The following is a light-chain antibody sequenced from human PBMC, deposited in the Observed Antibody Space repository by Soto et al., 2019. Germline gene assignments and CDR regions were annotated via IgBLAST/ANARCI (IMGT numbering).Light chain of an antibody. V-gene: IGKV3-15*01. CDR3: QQYNNWPPYT. CDR2: GAS. J-gene: IGKJ2*01. Sequence: EIVMTQSPATLSVSPGERATLSCRASQSVNSNLAWYQQKPGQAPSLLIYGASTRATGVPARFSGSGSGTEFSLSFSSLQSEDFAVYYCQQYNNWPPYTFGQGTKLEIK. CDR1: QSVNSN.